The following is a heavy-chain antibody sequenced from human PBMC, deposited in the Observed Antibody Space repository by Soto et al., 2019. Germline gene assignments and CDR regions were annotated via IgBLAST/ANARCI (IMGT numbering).Heavy chain of an antibody. J-gene: IGHJ4*02. CDR2: INPNSGGT. V-gene: IGHV1-2*04. CDR3: AREAGQYCSGGSCYSMPPSFDY. Sequence: GASVKVSCKASAYTFTGYYMHWVRQAPGQGLEWMGWINPNSGGTNYAQKFQGWVTMTRDTSISTAYMELSRLRSDDTAVYYCAREAGQYCSGGSCYSMPPSFDYWGQGTLVTVSS. CDR1: AYTFTGYY. D-gene: IGHD2-15*01.